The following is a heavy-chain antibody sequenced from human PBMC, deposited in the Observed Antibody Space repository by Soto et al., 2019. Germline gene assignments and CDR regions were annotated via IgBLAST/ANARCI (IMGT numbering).Heavy chain of an antibody. CDR2: IYYSGTT. J-gene: IGHJ6*02. Sequence: TLSLTCTVSGGSISSGGYYWYWIRQHPGKGLEWIGYIYYSGTTYYNPSLKSRVTISVDTSKNQFSLKLSSVTAADTAVYYCAASCVACGGFNYYGMDVWGQGTTVTVSS. CDR1: GGSISSGGYY. V-gene: IGHV4-31*03. CDR3: AASCVACGGFNYYGMDV. D-gene: IGHD2-21*01.